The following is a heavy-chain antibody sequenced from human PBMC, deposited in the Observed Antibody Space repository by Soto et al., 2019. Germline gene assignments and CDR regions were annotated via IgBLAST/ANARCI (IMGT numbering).Heavy chain of an antibody. Sequence: ASVKVSCKASGYTFTSYAMHWVRQAPGQRLEWMGWINAGNGNTKYSQKFQGRVTITRDTSASTAYMELSSLRSEDTAAYYCAATPGYYYGMDVWGQGTTVTVSS. J-gene: IGHJ6*02. V-gene: IGHV1-3*01. CDR3: AATPGYYYGMDV. CDR2: INAGNGNT. CDR1: GYTFTSYA.